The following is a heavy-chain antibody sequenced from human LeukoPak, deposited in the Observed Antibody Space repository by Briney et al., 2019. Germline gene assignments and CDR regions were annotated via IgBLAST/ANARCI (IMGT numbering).Heavy chain of an antibody. CDR1: GVSISSYY. CDR3: AREDAVTTGGCNY. V-gene: IGHV4-59*01. Sequence: SETLSLTCTVSGVSISSYYWSWIRQPPGKGLEWIGYIYYSGSTNYNPSLKSRVTISVDTSKTQFSLKLSSVSAADTAVYYCAREDAVTTGGCNYWGQGILITVSS. D-gene: IGHD4-17*01. J-gene: IGHJ4*02. CDR2: IYYSGST.